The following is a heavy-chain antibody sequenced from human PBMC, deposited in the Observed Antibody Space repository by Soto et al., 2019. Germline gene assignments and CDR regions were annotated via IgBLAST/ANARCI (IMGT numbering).Heavy chain of an antibody. D-gene: IGHD2-15*01. CDR2: ISAYNGNT. Sequence: ASVKVSCKASGYTFTSYGISWVRQAPGQGLEWMGWISAYNGNTNYAQKFQGWVTMTRDTSISTAYMELSRLRSDDTAVYYCARDYCSGGSCPLDYWGQGTLVTVSS. V-gene: IGHV1-18*01. CDR3: ARDYCSGGSCPLDY. CDR1: GYTFTSYG. J-gene: IGHJ4*02.